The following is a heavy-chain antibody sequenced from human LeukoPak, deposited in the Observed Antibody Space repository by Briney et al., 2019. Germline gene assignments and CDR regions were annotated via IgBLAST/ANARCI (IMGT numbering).Heavy chain of an antibody. V-gene: IGHV5-51*01. Sequence: GESLKISCKGSGYSFTNYWIGWVRQMPGKGLEWMGIVFPGDSGTRYSPSFQGQVTISADKSISTAYLQWSSLKASDTAMFYCTRHTDICASPDYWGQGTLVTVSS. CDR1: GYSFTNYW. D-gene: IGHD4-11*01. J-gene: IGHJ4*02. CDR3: TRHTDICASPDY. CDR2: VFPGDSGT.